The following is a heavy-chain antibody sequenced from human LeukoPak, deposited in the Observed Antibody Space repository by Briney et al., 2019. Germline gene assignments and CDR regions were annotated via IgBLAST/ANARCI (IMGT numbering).Heavy chain of an antibody. Sequence: PSETLSLTCSVSGVSITSSTYFWSWIRQPAGKALEWIGRMDFSGSTNYNPSLRSRVTLSLDTSKNQFSLKLSSVTAADTAVYYCARAQPARYCTSTSCYAAFDIWGQGTMVTVSS. V-gene: IGHV4-61*10. CDR3: ARAQPARYCTSTSCYAAFDI. D-gene: IGHD2-2*01. CDR1: GVSITSSTYF. J-gene: IGHJ3*02. CDR2: MDFSGST.